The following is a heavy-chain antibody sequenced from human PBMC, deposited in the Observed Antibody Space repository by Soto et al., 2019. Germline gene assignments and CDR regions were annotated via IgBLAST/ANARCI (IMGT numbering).Heavy chain of an antibody. J-gene: IGHJ6*03. V-gene: IGHV3-30*18. CDR3: AKGGGGPYYDFWSGYYDPNYYYMDV. CDR1: GFTFSSYG. Sequence: QVQLVESGGGVVQPGRSLRLSCAASGFTFSSYGMHWVRQAPGKGLEWVAVISYDGSNKYYADSVKGRFTISRDNSKNTLYLQMNSLRAEDTAVYYWAKGGGGPYYDFWSGYYDPNYYYMDVWGKGTTVTVSS. D-gene: IGHD3-3*01. CDR2: ISYDGSNK.